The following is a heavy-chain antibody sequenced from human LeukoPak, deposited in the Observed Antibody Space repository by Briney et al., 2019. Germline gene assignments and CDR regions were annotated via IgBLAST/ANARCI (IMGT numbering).Heavy chain of an antibody. CDR2: ISFDGNNK. D-gene: IGHD2-15*01. Sequence: PGGSLRLSCAASGFTFSSYAMHWVRQAPGKGLEWVAVISFDGNNKYYADSVKGRFTISRDNSKNTLYLQMNSLRAEDTALYYCAKGCWYDVLHCDYGMDVWGQGTTVTVSS. CDR1: GFTFSSYA. J-gene: IGHJ6*02. CDR3: AKGCWYDVLHCDYGMDV. V-gene: IGHV3-30*04.